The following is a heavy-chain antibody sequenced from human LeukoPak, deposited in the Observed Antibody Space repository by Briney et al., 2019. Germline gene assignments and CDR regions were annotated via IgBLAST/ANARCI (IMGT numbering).Heavy chain of an antibody. Sequence: SGPTPVKPTQTLTLTCTFSGFSLSTSGVGVSWIRQPPGKALEWLALIYWDDDKRYSPSLKSRLTITKDTSKNQVVLTMTNMDPVDTATYYCAHSSSIWELQPHHFDYWGQGTLVTVSS. J-gene: IGHJ4*02. CDR3: AHSSSIWELQPHHFDY. D-gene: IGHD1-26*01. CDR1: GFSLSTSGVG. CDR2: IYWDDDK. V-gene: IGHV2-5*02.